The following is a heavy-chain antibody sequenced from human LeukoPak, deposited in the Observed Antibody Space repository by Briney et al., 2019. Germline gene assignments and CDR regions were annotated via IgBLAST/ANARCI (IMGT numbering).Heavy chain of an antibody. Sequence: SETLSLTCAVYGGSFSGYYWSWIRQPPGKGLEWIGEINHSGSTNYNPSLKSRVTISVDTSKNQFSLKLSSVTAADTAVYYCARHRKYQPTDYWGQGTLVTVSS. CDR1: GGSFSGYY. D-gene: IGHD2-2*01. J-gene: IGHJ4*02. V-gene: IGHV4-34*01. CDR3: ARHRKYQPTDY. CDR2: INHSGST.